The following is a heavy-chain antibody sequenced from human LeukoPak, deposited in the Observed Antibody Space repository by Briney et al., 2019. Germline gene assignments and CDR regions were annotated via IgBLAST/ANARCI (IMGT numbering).Heavy chain of an antibody. Sequence: GGSLRRSCAASGFTFSSYEMNWVRQAPGKGLEGGSYISSSGSTIYYADSVKGRFTISRDTAKNSLYLQMNSLRAEDTAVYYCARDGSRGNLVTAPDFWGQGTLVTVSS. J-gene: IGHJ4*02. CDR3: ARDGSRGNLVTAPDF. CDR2: ISSSGSTI. CDR1: GFTFSSYE. V-gene: IGHV3-48*03. D-gene: IGHD2-21*02.